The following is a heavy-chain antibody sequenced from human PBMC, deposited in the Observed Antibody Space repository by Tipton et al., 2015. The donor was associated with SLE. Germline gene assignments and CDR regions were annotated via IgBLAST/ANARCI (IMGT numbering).Heavy chain of an antibody. CDR1: GGSFSDYY. CDR3: ARHGGVPPDWFDP. Sequence: LRLSCAVYGGSFSDYYWSWIRQPPGKGLEWIGEINHSGSTNYNPSLKSRVTISLDTSKIQFSLNLNSVTAADTAVYYCARHGGVPPDWFDPWGQGTLVTVSS. CDR2: INHSGST. D-gene: IGHD3-16*01. J-gene: IGHJ5*02. V-gene: IGHV4-34*01.